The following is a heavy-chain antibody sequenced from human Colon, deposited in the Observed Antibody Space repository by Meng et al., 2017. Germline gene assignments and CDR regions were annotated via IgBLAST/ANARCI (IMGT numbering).Heavy chain of an antibody. CDR3: ARDTLYGTDY. CDR2: ISDSGTT. CDR1: GGSIKSGGYH. V-gene: IGHV4-31*03. J-gene: IGHJ4*02. Sequence: QVHLHELGPGLVRPSADLSLVCTVSGGSIKSGGYHWSWVRQPPGKGLEYIGFISDSGTTDYNPSLRSRVSISEIGSSKNQFSLPLRSVTAADTATYFCARDTLYGTDYWGQGALVTVSS. D-gene: IGHD4-17*01.